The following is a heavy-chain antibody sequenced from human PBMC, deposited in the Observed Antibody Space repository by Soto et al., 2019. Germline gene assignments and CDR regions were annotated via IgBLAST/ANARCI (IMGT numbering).Heavy chain of an antibody. CDR3: AKDGGSSWYGDYYYGMDV. V-gene: IGHV3-30*18. D-gene: IGHD6-13*01. J-gene: IGHJ6*02. CDR1: GFTFSSYG. Sequence: GGSLRLSCAASGFTFSSYGMHWVRQAPGKGLEWVAVISYDGSNKHYADSVKGRFTISRDNSKNTLYLQMNSLRAEDTAVYYCAKDGGSSWYGDYYYGMDVWGQGTTVTVSS. CDR2: ISYDGSNK.